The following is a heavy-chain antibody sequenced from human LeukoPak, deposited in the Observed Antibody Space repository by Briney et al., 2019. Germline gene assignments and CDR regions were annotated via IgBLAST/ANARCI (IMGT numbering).Heavy chain of an antibody. V-gene: IGHV5-51*01. J-gene: IGHJ5*02. CDR3: ARRVKRNSSSYRYHWYDP. CDR1: GYSFTSYW. Sequence: GESLKISCKGSGYSFTSYWIGGVRQMPGKGREGMGIIYPGDSDTRYSPSFQGQVTISADQSISTAYLQWSSLKASDTAMYYCARRVKRNSSSYRYHWYDPWGQGTLVTVSS. CDR2: IYPGDSDT. D-gene: IGHD6-6*01.